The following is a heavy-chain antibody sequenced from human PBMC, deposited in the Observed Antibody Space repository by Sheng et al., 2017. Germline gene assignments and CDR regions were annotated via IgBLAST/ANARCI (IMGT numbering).Heavy chain of an antibody. V-gene: IGHV4-34*01. Sequence: QVQLQQWGAGLLKPSETLSLTCAVYGGSFSGYYWSWIRQPPGKGLELIGEINHSGSTNYNPSLKSRVTISVDTSKNQFSLKLSSVTAADTAVYYCARTRGIIVATEGYIDYWAREPWSPSPQ. CDR3: ARTRGIIVATEGYIDY. CDR1: GGSFSGYY. CDR2: INHSGST. J-gene: IGHJ4*02. D-gene: IGHD5-12*01.